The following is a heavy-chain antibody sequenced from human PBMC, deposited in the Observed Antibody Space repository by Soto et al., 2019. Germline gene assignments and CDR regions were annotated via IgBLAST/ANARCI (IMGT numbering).Heavy chain of an antibody. Sequence: QVQLVESGGGVVQPGRSLRLSCAASGFTFSSYGMHWVRQAPGKGLEWVAVIWYDGSNKYYADSVKGRFTISRDNSKNTLYLQMNSLRAEDTAVYYCARFYSGSYGHAFDIWGQGTMVTVSS. CDR3: ARFYSGSYGHAFDI. CDR1: GFTFSSYG. D-gene: IGHD1-26*01. J-gene: IGHJ3*02. CDR2: IWYDGSNK. V-gene: IGHV3-33*01.